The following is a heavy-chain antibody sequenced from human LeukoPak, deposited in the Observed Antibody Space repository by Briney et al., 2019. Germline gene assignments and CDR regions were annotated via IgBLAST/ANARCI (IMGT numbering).Heavy chain of an antibody. Sequence: GGSLRLSCAASGFTFSSYAMSLVRQAPRKGLEWVSAISGSGGSTYYADSVKGRFTISRDNSKNTLYLQMNSLRAEDTAVYYCAKVSEEGAYSSGWYVEGYYFDYWGQGTLVTVSS. J-gene: IGHJ4*02. V-gene: IGHV3-23*01. CDR3: AKVSEEGAYSSGWYVEGYYFDY. D-gene: IGHD6-19*01. CDR1: GFTFSSYA. CDR2: ISGSGGST.